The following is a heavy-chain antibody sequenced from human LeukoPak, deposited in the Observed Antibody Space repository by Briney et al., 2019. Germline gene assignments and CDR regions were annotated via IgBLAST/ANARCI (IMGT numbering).Heavy chain of an antibody. Sequence: SETLSLTCTVSGGSISSYYWSWIRQPPGKGLEWIGYIYYSGSTNYNPSLKSRVTISVDTSKNQFSLKLSSVTAADTAVYYCARQRLGGSGWPYYYYGMDVWGQGTTVTVSS. CDR2: IYYSGST. D-gene: IGHD6-19*01. J-gene: IGHJ6*02. CDR1: GGSISSYY. V-gene: IGHV4-59*08. CDR3: ARQRLGGSGWPYYYYGMDV.